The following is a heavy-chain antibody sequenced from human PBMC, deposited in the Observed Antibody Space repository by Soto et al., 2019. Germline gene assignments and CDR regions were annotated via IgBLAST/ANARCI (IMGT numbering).Heavy chain of an antibody. D-gene: IGHD2-15*01. V-gene: IGHV4-59*12. J-gene: IGHJ4*02. CDR2: IYYSGST. Sequence: SETLSLTCTVSGGSISSYYWSWIRQPPGKGLEWIGYIYYSGSTNYNPSLKSRVTISVDTSKNQFSLKLSSVTAADTAVYYCARQCSGASCYLYWGQGTLVTVSS. CDR3: ARQCSGASCYLY. CDR1: GGSISSYY.